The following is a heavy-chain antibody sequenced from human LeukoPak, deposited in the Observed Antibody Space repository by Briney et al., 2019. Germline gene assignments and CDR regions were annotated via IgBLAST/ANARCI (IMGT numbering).Heavy chain of an antibody. J-gene: IGHJ3*01. CDR2: ISAYNGNT. CDR3: ARDHPNWSSSNRGAFDV. V-gene: IGHV1-18*01. D-gene: IGHD6-6*01. CDR1: GYTFTSYG. Sequence: ASVKVSCKASGYTFTSYGISWVRQAPGQGLEWMGWISAYNGNTNYAQKLQGRVTMTTDTSTSTAYMELRSLRSDDTAVYYCARDHPNWSSSNRGAFDVWGQGTMVTVSS.